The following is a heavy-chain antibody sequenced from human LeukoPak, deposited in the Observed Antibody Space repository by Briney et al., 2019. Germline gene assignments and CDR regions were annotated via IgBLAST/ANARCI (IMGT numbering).Heavy chain of an antibody. Sequence: GASVKVSCMVSGYTLTELSMHCGREAPGQGREWLGGFDREDGETIYAQKFQGRVHMPEDTSTDTAYMELSSLRSDDTAVYYCATRTPYYDRSGGYYFDYWGQGTLVTVSS. D-gene: IGHD3-22*01. J-gene: IGHJ4*02. V-gene: IGHV1-24*01. CDR1: GYTLTELS. CDR2: FDREDGET. CDR3: ATRTPYYDRSGGYYFDY.